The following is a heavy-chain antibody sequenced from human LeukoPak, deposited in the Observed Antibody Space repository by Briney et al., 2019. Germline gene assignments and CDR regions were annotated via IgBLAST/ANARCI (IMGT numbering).Heavy chain of an antibody. V-gene: IGHV1-18*01. CDR1: GYTFTSYG. CDR2: ISAYNGNT. D-gene: IGHD3-10*01. CDR3: ARARSNYYYGSGSRLYYFDY. Sequence: GASVKVSCKASGYTFTSYGISWVRQAPGQGLEWMGWISAYNGNTNYAQKLQGRVTMTTDTSTSTAYMELRSLRSDDTAVYYCARARSNYYYGSGSRLYYFDYWGQGTLVTVSS. J-gene: IGHJ4*02.